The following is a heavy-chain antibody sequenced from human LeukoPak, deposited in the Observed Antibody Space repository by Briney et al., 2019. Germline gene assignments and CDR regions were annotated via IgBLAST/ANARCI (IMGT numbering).Heavy chain of an antibody. D-gene: IGHD2-15*01. CDR3: ARARVVAASYYFDY. J-gene: IGHJ4*02. V-gene: IGHV4-30-2*01. Sequence: SETLSLTCAVSGGSISSGGYSWSWIRQPPGKGLEWIGYIYHSGSTYYNPSLKSRVTISVDRSKNQFSLKLSSVTAAETAVYYCARARVVAASYYFDYWGQGTLVTVSS. CDR2: IYHSGST. CDR1: GGSISSGGYS.